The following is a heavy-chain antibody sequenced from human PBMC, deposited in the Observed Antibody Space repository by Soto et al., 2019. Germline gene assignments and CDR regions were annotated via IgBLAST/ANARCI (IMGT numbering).Heavy chain of an antibody. D-gene: IGHD3-3*01. CDR2: IYYSGST. J-gene: IGHJ6*02. Sequence: SETLSLTCTVSGGSISSRSYYWGWIRQPPGKGLEWIGSIYYSGSTYYNPSLKSRVTISVDTSKNQFSLKLSSVTAADTAVYYCARQGQEITIFGVVRGGMDVWGQGTTVTVSS. CDR1: GGSISSRSYY. V-gene: IGHV4-39*01. CDR3: ARQGQEITIFGVVRGGMDV.